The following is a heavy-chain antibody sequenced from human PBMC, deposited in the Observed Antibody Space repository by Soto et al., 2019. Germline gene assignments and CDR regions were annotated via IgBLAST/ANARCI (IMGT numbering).Heavy chain of an antibody. Sequence: GGSLRLSCAASGFTFSSYAMSWVRQAPGKGLEWVSAISGSGGSTYYADSVKGRFTISRDNSKNTLYLQMNSLRAEDTAVYYCAKDPVDCSSTSCYDLNYYYMDVWGKGTTVTVSS. CDR2: ISGSGGST. D-gene: IGHD2-2*01. CDR1: GFTFSSYA. CDR3: AKDPVDCSSTSCYDLNYYYMDV. J-gene: IGHJ6*03. V-gene: IGHV3-23*01.